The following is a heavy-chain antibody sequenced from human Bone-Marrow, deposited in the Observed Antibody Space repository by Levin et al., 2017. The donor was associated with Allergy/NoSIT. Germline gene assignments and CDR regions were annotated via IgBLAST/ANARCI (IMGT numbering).Heavy chain of an antibody. CDR3: ARVVYYYDSSGYQYFDY. J-gene: IGHJ4*02. D-gene: IGHD3-22*01. CDR1: GGSISSYY. V-gene: IGHV4-59*01. Sequence: SETLSLTCTVSGGSISSYYWSWIRQPPGKGLEWIGYIYYSGSTNYNPSLKSRVTISVDTSKNQFSLKLSSVTAADTAVYYCARVVYYYDSSGYQYFDYWGQGTLVTVSS. CDR2: IYYSGST.